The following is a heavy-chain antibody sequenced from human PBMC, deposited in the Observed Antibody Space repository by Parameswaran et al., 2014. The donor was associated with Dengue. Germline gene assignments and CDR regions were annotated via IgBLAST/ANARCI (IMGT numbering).Heavy chain of an antibody. V-gene: IGHV3-21*01. J-gene: IGHJ6*02. Sequence: WIRQPPGKGLEWVSSISSSSSYIYYADSVKGRFTISRDNAKNSLYLQMNSLRAEDTAVYYCASAKLESPGYYYYYGMDVWGQGTTVTVSS. D-gene: IGHD4/OR15-4a*01. CDR3: ASAKLESPGYYYYYGMDV. CDR2: ISSSSSYI.